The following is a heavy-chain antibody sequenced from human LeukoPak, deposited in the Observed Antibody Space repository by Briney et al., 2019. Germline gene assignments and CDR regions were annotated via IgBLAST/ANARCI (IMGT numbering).Heavy chain of an antibody. J-gene: IGHJ5*02. CDR2: IYYSGST. V-gene: IGHV4-59*01. Sequence: ASETLSLTCTASGGSISSYYWSWIRQPPGKGLEWIGYIYYSGSTNYYPSLKSRLTISLDTSKNQFSLNLSSVTAADTAVYYCAREGDKYANWFDTWGQGTLVTVSS. CDR1: GGSISSYY. D-gene: IGHD2-8*01. CDR3: AREGDKYANWFDT.